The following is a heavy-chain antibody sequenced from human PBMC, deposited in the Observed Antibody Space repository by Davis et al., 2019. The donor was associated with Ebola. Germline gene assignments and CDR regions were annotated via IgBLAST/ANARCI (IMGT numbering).Heavy chain of an antibody. CDR2: ISYDGSDK. V-gene: IGHV3-30-3*01. D-gene: IGHD2/OR15-2a*01. Sequence: GESLKISCAASGFTFSTYPMHWVRQAPGKGLEWVATISYDGSDKYYADSVKGRFTISRDNSKNTLYLQMNSLRVQDTAVYYCARDPDTSGYYSWFDPWGQGTLVTVSS. CDR1: GFTFSTYP. J-gene: IGHJ5*02. CDR3: ARDPDTSGYYSWFDP.